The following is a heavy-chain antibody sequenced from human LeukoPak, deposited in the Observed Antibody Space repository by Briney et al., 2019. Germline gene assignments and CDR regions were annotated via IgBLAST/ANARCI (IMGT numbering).Heavy chain of an antibody. J-gene: IGHJ5*01. CDR1: GGSISSGSYY. D-gene: IGHD3-10*01. CDR3: ARRVGFYGSGSLNYFDP. Sequence: PSQTLSLTCTVSGGSISSGSYYWSWIRQPAGKGLEWIGRLYISGSTDYNPSLKSRVTISVDTSKNQLSMRLSSVTAADTAVYFCARRVGFYGSGSLNYFDPWGQGILVSVSS. CDR2: LYISGST. V-gene: IGHV4-61*02.